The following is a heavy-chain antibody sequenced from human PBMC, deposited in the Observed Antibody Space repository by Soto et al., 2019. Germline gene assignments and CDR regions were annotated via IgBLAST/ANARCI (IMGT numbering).Heavy chain of an antibody. CDR1: GFTFSDYY. Sequence: GGSLRLSCAASGFTFSDYYMSWIRQAPGKGLEWVSYISSSSSYTNYADSVKGRFTISRDNAKNSLYLQMNSLRAEDTAVYYCARGSYCSSTSCSADYCGQGTLVTVSS. CDR3: ARGSYCSSTSCSADY. V-gene: IGHV3-11*06. D-gene: IGHD2-2*01. J-gene: IGHJ4*02. CDR2: ISSSSSYT.